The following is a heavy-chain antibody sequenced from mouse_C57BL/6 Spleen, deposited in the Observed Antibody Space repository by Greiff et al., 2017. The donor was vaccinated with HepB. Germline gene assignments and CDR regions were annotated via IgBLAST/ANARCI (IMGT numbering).Heavy chain of an antibody. V-gene: IGHV1-15*01. Sequence: VQLKESGAELVRPGASVTLSCKASGYTFTDYEMHWVKQTPVHGLEWIGAIDPETGGTAYNQKFKGKAILTADKSSSTAYMELRSLTSEDSAVYYCIKGYYAMDYWGQGTSVTVSS. CDR3: IKGYYAMDY. CDR2: IDPETGGT. CDR1: GYTFTDYE. J-gene: IGHJ4*01.